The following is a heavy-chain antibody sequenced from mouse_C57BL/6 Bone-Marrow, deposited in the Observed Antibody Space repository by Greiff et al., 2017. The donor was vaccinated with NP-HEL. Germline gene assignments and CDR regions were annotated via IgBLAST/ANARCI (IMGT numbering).Heavy chain of an antibody. CDR1: GYTFTSYG. CDR2: IYPRSGNT. V-gene: IGHV1-81*01. J-gene: IGHJ3*01. D-gene: IGHD1-1*01. CDR3: ARERFLITTGGFAY. Sequence: VQLQESGAELARPGASVKLSCKASGYTFTSYGISWVKQRTGQGLEWIGEIYPRSGNTDYNEKFKGKATLTADKSSSTAYMELRSLTSEDSAVYFCARERFLITTGGFAYWGQGTLVTVSA.